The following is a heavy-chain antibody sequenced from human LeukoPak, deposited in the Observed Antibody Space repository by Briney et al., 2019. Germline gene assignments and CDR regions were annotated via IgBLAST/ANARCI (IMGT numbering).Heavy chain of an antibody. Sequence: GGSLRLSCAASGFTFRNYWMHWVRQAPGKGLVWVSRINGDGSDISYADFVKGRFTISRDNTKNTLSLQMDSLTDDDTALYYCPGGFGHNWSPFENWGQGTLVAVSS. CDR3: PGGFGHNWSPFEN. V-gene: IGHV3-74*01. CDR1: GFTFRNYW. D-gene: IGHD1-1*01. J-gene: IGHJ4*02. CDR2: INGDGSDI.